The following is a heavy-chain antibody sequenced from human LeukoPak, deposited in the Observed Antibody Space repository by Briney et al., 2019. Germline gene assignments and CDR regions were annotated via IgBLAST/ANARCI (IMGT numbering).Heavy chain of an antibody. CDR1: GDSISTYY. D-gene: IGHD3-10*01. V-gene: IGHV4-4*07. CDR3: ARDRGLYGEVLFDP. Sequence: SETLSLTCSVSGDSISTYYLSWIRQPAGKGLEWIGRIYGGGNTNYNPSLKSRLTLSMDTSKNQFSSKLRSVTAADTAVYYCARDRGLYGEVLFDPWGQGTLVTVSS. J-gene: IGHJ5*02. CDR2: IYGGGNT.